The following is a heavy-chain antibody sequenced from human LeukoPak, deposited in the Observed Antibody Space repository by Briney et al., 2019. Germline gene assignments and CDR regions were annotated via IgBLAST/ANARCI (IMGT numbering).Heavy chain of an antibody. D-gene: IGHD6-19*01. V-gene: IGHV3-30-3*01. CDR2: ISYDGSNK. J-gene: IGHJ4*02. CDR3: ARVQWAAVAGSTHDVDY. CDR1: GFTFSSYA. Sequence: GRSLRLSCAASGFTFSSYAMHWVRQAPGKGLEWVAVISYDGSNKYYADSVKGRFTISRDNSKNTLYLQMNSLRAEDTAVYYCARVQWAAVAGSTHDVDYWGQGTLVTVSS.